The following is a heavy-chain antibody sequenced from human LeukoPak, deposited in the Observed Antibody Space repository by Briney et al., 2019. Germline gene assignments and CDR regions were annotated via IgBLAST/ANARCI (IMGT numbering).Heavy chain of an antibody. CDR3: ARDMYSSSWYQGAGNAFDI. D-gene: IGHD6-13*01. CDR1: GGTFSSYA. V-gene: IGHV1-69*01. J-gene: IGHJ3*02. CDR2: IIPIFGTA. Sequence: ASVKVSCKASGGTFSSYAINWVRQAPGQGLEWMGGIIPIFGTANYAQKFQGRVTITADESTSTAYMELSSLRSEDTAVYYCARDMYSSSWYQGAGNAFDIWGQGTMVTVSS.